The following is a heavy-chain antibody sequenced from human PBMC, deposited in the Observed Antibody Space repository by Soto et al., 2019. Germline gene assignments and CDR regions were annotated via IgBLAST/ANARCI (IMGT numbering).Heavy chain of an antibody. CDR3: ASVSRRYCTAVICYNSFDD. CDR1: GYTFTGYY. Sequence: ASMKVSCKASGYTFTGYYMHWVRQAPGQGLEWMGWINPNSGGTNYAQKFQGWGTMTRDTSISTAYMELSRLRSDDTAVYYCASVSRRYCTAVICYNSFDDRGQRTVVTLAS. D-gene: IGHD2-8*02. CDR2: INPNSGGT. J-gene: IGHJ4*02. V-gene: IGHV1-2*04.